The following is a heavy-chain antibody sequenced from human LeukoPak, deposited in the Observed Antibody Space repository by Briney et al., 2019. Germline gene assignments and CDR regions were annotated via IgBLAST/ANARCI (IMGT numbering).Heavy chain of an antibody. Sequence: GGSLRLSCATSGFTFSNARMNWVRQAPGKGLEWVGRIRSNSDGGTIDYAAPVKGRFTISRDDSKNTLYLQMNSLKTEDTAVYYCTTGFFLGNYWGQGTLVTVSS. CDR3: TTGFFLGNY. D-gene: IGHD3-3*01. V-gene: IGHV3-15*07. CDR1: GFTFSNAR. J-gene: IGHJ4*02. CDR2: IRSNSDGGTI.